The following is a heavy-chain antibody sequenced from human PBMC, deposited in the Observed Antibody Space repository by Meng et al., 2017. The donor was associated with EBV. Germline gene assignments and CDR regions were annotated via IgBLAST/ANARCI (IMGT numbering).Heavy chain of an antibody. CDR3: ARGGGYSSSWYPD. D-gene: IGHD6-13*01. CDR2: INRDGSST. Sequence: QVGECVLCFVDPGGPQSLPCEPCGLPYMRYGMHCVSQAQGKGLVWVSRINRDGSSTSYADSVKGRFTISRDNAKNTLYLQMNSLRAEDTAVYYCARGGGYSSSWYPDWGQGTLVTVSS. V-gene: IGHV3-74*01. CDR1: GLPYMRYG. J-gene: IGHJ4*02.